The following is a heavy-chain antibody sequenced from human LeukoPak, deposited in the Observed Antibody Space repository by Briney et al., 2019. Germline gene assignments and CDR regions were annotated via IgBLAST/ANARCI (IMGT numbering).Heavy chain of an antibody. V-gene: IGHV1-69*01. CDR1: GGTFSSYA. Sequence: SVKVSCKASGGTFSSYAISWVRQAPGQGLEWMGGIIPIFGTANYAQKFQGRVTITADESTSTAYVELSSLRSEDTAVYYCARGRGASYDLGLSWFDPWGQGTLVTVSS. CDR3: ARGRGASYDLGLSWFDP. D-gene: IGHD3-3*01. J-gene: IGHJ5*02. CDR2: IIPIFGTA.